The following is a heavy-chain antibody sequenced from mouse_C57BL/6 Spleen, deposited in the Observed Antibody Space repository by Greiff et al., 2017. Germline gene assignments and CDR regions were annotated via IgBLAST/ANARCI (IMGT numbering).Heavy chain of an antibody. J-gene: IGHJ1*03. V-gene: IGHV1-61*01. Sequence: QVHVKQPGAELVRPGSSVKLSCKASGYTFTSYWMDWVKQRPGQGLEWIGNIYPSDSETHYNQKFKDKATLTVDKSSSTAYMQLSSLTSEDSAVYYCARSYYGNFYWYFDVWGTGTTVTVSS. CDR1: GYTFTSYW. CDR3: ARSYYGNFYWYFDV. CDR2: IYPSDSET. D-gene: IGHD2-10*01.